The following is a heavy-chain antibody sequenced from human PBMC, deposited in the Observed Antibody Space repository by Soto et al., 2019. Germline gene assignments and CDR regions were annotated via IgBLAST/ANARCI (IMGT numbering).Heavy chain of an antibody. CDR2: GAYSGKT. D-gene: IGHD2-15*01. CDR1: GGYVTPYY. J-gene: IGHJ3*01. CDR3: ARQQYSVVTAFDV. Sequence: VQLQESGTGLVMTSDTLSLTCTVSGGYVTPYYWSWIRQSPGEGLEWIGYGAYSGKTGYNPSLKSRVSMSIDTSKNEFSLKLTSLTAADAATYYCARQQYSVVTAFDVWGQGTTVAFSS. V-gene: IGHV4-59*02.